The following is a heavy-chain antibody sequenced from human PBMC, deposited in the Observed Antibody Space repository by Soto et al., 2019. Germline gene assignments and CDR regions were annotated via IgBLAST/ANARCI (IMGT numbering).Heavy chain of an antibody. D-gene: IGHD3-9*01. CDR1: GGSFSGYY. CDR3: ARMGLDDTLTGYYFDH. Sequence: PSETLSLTCAVYGGSFSGYYWSWLRQPPGRGLEWIGEINHSRSSNYNPSLKRRVTISVDTSKTQVALKLSSVTAADQAVYYCARMGLDDTLTGYYFDHWGQGSLVNVS. CDR2: INHSRSS. J-gene: IGHJ4*02. V-gene: IGHV4-34*01.